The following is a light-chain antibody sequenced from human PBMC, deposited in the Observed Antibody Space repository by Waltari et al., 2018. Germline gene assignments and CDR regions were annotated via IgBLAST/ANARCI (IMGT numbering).Light chain of an antibody. J-gene: IGKJ1*01. V-gene: IGKV3-20*01. CDR1: QSVSSNY. CDR3: QQYGRSPWT. CDR2: DAS. Sequence: FVLTQSPGTLSLSPGEIVTLSCRASQSVSSNYLAWYQQKPGQAPRLLIYDASNRATGIADRFSGSGSGTDFTLTISRLEPEDVAVYYCQQYGRSPWTFGQGTKVEIK.